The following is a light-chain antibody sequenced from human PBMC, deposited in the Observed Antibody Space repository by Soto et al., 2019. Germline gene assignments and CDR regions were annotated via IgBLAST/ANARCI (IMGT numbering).Light chain of an antibody. J-gene: IGKJ2*01. CDR3: QQYDSTPYT. CDR2: WAS. V-gene: IGKV4-1*01. CDR1: QSVLYSSNTKNY. Sequence: DIVMTQFPDSLAMSLVERATINCKSSQSVLYSSNTKNYLAWYQQKPGQPPKLLIYWASTRESGVPDRFSGSGSGTDFTLTISSLQAEDVAVYYCQQYDSTPYTFGQGTKLEIK.